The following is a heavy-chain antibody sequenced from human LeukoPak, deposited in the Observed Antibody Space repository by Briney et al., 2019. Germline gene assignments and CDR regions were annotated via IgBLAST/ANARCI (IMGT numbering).Heavy chain of an antibody. CDR3: VVWGEDRSGHRFDF. CDR2: INTDGSNT. V-gene: IGHV3-74*01. CDR1: GFTFDYYW. J-gene: IGHJ4*02. D-gene: IGHD3-22*01. Sequence: GGSLRLSCAASGFTFDYYWMHWGRQAPGKGLMWVSRINTDGSNTHYADSVKGRFTISRDNAKNTLYLQMNGLRVEDTAVYYCVVWGEDRSGHRFDFWGQGTLVTVSS.